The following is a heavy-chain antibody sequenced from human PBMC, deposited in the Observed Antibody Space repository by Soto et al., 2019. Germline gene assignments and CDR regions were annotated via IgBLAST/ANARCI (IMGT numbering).Heavy chain of an antibody. CDR3: ARGHILTGPYYFDY. D-gene: IGHD3-9*01. V-gene: IGHV1-69*06. CDR2: IIPIFGTA. Sequence: ASVKVSCKASGGTFSSYAISWVRQAPGQGLEWMGGIIPIFGTANYAQKFQGRVTITADKSTSTAYMELSSLRSEDTAVYYCARGHILTGPYYFDYWGQGTLVTVSS. J-gene: IGHJ4*02. CDR1: GGTFSSYA.